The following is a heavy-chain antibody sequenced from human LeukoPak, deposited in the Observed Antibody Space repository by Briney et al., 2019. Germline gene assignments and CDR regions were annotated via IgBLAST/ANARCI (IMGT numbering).Heavy chain of an antibody. Sequence: PSETLSLTCTVYGGSFSGYYWSWIRQPPGKGLEWIGYIYYSGSTNYNPSLKSRVTISVDTSKNRFSLKLSSVTAADTAVYYCATSGLLAPYDYWGQGTLVTVSS. CDR3: ATSGLLAPYDY. V-gene: IGHV4-59*01. CDR2: IYYSGST. D-gene: IGHD3-10*01. J-gene: IGHJ4*02. CDR1: GGSFSGYY.